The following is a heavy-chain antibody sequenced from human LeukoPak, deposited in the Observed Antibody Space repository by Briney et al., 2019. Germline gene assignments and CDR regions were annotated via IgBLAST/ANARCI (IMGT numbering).Heavy chain of an antibody. CDR2: ISSGGNT. D-gene: IGHD1-20*01. J-gene: IGHJ4*02. CDR1: GGSFSGYY. CDR3: ARLYRKTYKWNDQPDY. V-gene: IGHV4-34*01. Sequence: KASETLSLTCAVSGGSFSGYYWTWIRQSPGKGLEWIGEISSGGNTNENPSPSPKSRVTISVDRSKNQFSLKLISVTAADTAVYYCARLYRKTYKWNDQPDYWGQGTLVTVSS.